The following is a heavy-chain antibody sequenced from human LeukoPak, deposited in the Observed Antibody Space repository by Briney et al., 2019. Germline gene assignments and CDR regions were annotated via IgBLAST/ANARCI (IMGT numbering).Heavy chain of an antibody. CDR1: GFTFSSYA. D-gene: IGHD2-21*02. CDR2: ISYDGSNK. V-gene: IGHV3-30-3*01. J-gene: IGHJ6*02. CDR3: AREDIVVVTASNSVYYYYYGMDV. Sequence: PGGSLRLFCAASGFTFSSYAMHWVRQAAGKGLEWVAVISYDGSNKYYADAVKGRFTISRDNSKNTLYLQMNSLRAEDTAVYYCAREDIVVVTASNSVYYYYYGMDVWGQGTTVTVSS.